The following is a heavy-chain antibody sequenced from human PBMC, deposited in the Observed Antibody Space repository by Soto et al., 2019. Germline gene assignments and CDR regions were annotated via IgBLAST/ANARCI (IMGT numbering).Heavy chain of an antibody. Sequence: GGSLRLSCAASGFNVNSDYMNWVRQTPGKGLEWVASIYSGETTYYADSVRGRFTISSDKSKNTLYFQLSSLRIEDTAAYYCTRDGRGLGRLSLFEYWGQGVLVTVSS. CDR3: TRDGRGLGRLSLFEY. CDR1: GFNVNSDY. CDR2: IYSGETT. D-gene: IGHD2-21*02. V-gene: IGHV3-53*01. J-gene: IGHJ4*02.